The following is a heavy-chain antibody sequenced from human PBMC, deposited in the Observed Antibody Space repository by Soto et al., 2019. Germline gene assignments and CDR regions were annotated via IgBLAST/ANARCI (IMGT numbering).Heavy chain of an antibody. D-gene: IGHD2-21*02. CDR2: IKSKTDGGTT. J-gene: IGHJ4*02. CDR3: TTDVTLNPLGDY. CDR1: GFTFSNAW. V-gene: IGHV3-15*01. Sequence: EVQLVESGGRLVKPGWSLRLSCAASGFTFSNAWMSWVRQAPGKGLEWVGRIKSKTDGGTTDYAAPVKGRFTISRDDSKNTLYLQMNSLKTEDTAVYYCTTDVTLNPLGDYWGQGTLVTVSS.